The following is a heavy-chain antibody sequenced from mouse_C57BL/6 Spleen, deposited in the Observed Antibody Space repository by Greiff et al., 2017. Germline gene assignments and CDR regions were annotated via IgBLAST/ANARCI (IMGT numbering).Heavy chain of an antibody. CDR3: ARPPYDYDEGGFAY. CDR1: GFTFTDYY. J-gene: IGHJ3*01. D-gene: IGHD2-4*01. V-gene: IGHV7-3*01. Sequence: EVKLQESGGGLVQPGGSLSLSCAASGFTFTDYYMSWVRQPPGKALEWLGFIRNKANGYTTEYSASVKGRFTISRDNSQSILYLQMNALRAEDSATYYCARPPYDYDEGGFAYWGQGTLVTVSA. CDR2: IRNKANGYTT.